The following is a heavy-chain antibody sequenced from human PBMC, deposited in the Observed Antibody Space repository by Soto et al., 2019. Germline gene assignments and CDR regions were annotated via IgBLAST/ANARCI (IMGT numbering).Heavy chain of an antibody. CDR1: GGSFRGYF. D-gene: IGHD3-16*01. CDR2: VNHSGNT. Sequence: QVQVQQLGAGLLKPAETLSLTCVVDGGSFRGYFWSWIRQPPGKGLEWIGEVNHSGNTNYNPSLKRRVTVSVVASENPISLNLTSVTAADTAVYYGARGGRVFWGYGMDVWGQGTTVIVSS. J-gene: IGHJ6*02. V-gene: IGHV4-34*02. CDR3: ARGGRVFWGYGMDV.